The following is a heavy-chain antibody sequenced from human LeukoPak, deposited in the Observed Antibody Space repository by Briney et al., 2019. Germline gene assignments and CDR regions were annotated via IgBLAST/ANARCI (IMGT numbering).Heavy chain of an antibody. CDR2: INPDSGAT. J-gene: IGHJ4*02. CDR1: GYTFSGYY. V-gene: IGHV1-2*02. CDR3: ARVDPKNDY. Sequence: ASVKASCKASGYTFSGYYIHWVRQAPGQGLEWMGWINPDSGATNSAQKFQGRVTMTRDTSISTAYMELSSLRSDDTALYYCARVDPKNDYWGQGTLVTVSS.